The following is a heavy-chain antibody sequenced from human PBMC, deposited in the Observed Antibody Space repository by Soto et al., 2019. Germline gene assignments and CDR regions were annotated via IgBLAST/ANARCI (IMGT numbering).Heavy chain of an antibody. D-gene: IGHD1-1*01. J-gene: IGHJ1*01. CDR2: ISDDGSTT. Sequence: GGSLRLSCEVSGSTFSAYWMHWVRQVPGKGLIWVSRISDDGSTTTYADSVKGRFTISRDNAKNTLYLQMNSLRADDTGLYYCTRGPRVSSTGTGDHWGQGTLATVSS. CDR1: GSTFSAYW. V-gene: IGHV3-74*01. CDR3: TRGPRVSSTGTGDH.